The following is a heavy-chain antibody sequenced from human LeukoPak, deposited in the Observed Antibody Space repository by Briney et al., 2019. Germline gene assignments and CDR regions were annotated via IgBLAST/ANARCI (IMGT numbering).Heavy chain of an antibody. D-gene: IGHD3-22*01. Sequence: SETLSLTCTVSGYSISSGYYWGWIRQSPVKGLEWIGNIYRRGSTHYNPSLKSRVTISMDTSKNQFSLKLSSVTAADTAVYYCARDVRNYYDSSGYYLFDYWGQGTLVTVSS. CDR1: GYSISSGYY. J-gene: IGHJ4*02. V-gene: IGHV4-38-2*02. CDR2: IYRRGST. CDR3: ARDVRNYYDSSGYYLFDY.